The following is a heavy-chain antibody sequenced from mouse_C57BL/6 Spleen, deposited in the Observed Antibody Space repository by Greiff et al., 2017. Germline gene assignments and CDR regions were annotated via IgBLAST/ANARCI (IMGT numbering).Heavy chain of an antibody. CDR1: GYAFSSSW. CDR2: FYPGDGGT. Sequence: VQLQQSGPELVKPGASVKISCKASGYAFSSSWMHWVKQRPGQGLEWIGRFYPGDGGTNYNGKFKGKATLTADKSSSTAYMQLSILTSEESAVYFWARSDSITTVVATDYCAMDYWGQGTLVTVSS. CDR3: ARSDSITTVVATDYCAMDY. D-gene: IGHD1-1*01. J-gene: IGHJ4*01. V-gene: IGHV1-82*01.